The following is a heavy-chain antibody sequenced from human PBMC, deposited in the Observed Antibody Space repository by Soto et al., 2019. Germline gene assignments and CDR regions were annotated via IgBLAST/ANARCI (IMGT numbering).Heavy chain of an antibody. CDR3: ARDLRGWRKFDY. CDR1: GFTFSIYW. CDR2: IKQDGSEK. J-gene: IGHJ4*02. D-gene: IGHD6-19*01. V-gene: IGHV3-7*01. Sequence: GGSLRLSCAASGFTFSIYWMSWVRQAPGKGLEWVANIKQDGSEKYYVDSVKGRFTISRDNAKNSLYLQMNSLRAEDTAVYYCARDLRGWRKFDYWGQGTLVTVSS.